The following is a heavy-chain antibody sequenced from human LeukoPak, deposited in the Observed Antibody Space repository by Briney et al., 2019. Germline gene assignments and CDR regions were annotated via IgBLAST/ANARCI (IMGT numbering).Heavy chain of an antibody. J-gene: IGHJ5*02. V-gene: IGHV4-30-4*01. CDR1: GGSISSGASY. CDR3: ARPYYYDSRIDP. D-gene: IGHD3-22*01. Sequence: SETLSLTCADPGGSISSGASYWSWIRQPPRKGLEWMAYMYYSGSTYYNPSLKSRVTMSADASKNQLSLKLSSVTAADTAVYYCARPYYYDSRIDPWGQGILVTVSS. CDR2: MYYSGST.